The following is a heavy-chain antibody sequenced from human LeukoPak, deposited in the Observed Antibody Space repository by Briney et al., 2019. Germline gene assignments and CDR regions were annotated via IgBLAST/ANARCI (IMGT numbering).Heavy chain of an antibody. CDR1: GYTFTSYG. Sequence: ASVKVSCKAAGYTFTSYGISWVRQAPGQGLGWMGWISAYNGNTNYEQKHPGRVTKTTDTSTSTAYTELRSLRSDDTAVYYCATGRVDDILTGYPFGGFDYWGQGTLVTVSS. D-gene: IGHD3-9*01. V-gene: IGHV1-18*01. CDR2: ISAYNGNT. CDR3: ATGRVDDILTGYPFGGFDY. J-gene: IGHJ4*02.